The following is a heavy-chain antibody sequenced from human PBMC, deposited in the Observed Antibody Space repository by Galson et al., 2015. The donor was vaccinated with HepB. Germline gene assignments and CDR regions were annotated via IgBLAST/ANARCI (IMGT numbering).Heavy chain of an antibody. CDR1: GFTFSRHW. V-gene: IGHV3-7*03. CDR3: ANLPLRHDYGDDDFDY. Sequence: SLRLSCAASGFTFSRHWMTWVRQAPGKGLEWVANIKQDGSDKQYADSVKGRFTVSRDNAKNTLYLQMNSLRAEDTAVYYCANLPLRHDYGDDDFDYWGQGTLVTVSS. J-gene: IGHJ4*02. CDR2: IKQDGSDK. D-gene: IGHD4-17*01.